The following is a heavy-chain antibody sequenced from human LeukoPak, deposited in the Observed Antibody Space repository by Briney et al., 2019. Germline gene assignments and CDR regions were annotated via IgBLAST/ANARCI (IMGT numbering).Heavy chain of an antibody. CDR1: GYTFTSYG. Sequence: ASVKVSCKASGYTFTSYGISWVRQAPGQGLEWMGWISAYNGNTNYAQKLQGRVTMTTDTSTSTAYMELRSLRSDDTAVYYCLIFDPFYYYYGMDVWGQGTTVTVSS. CDR2: ISAYNGNT. CDR3: LIFDPFYYYYGMDV. J-gene: IGHJ6*02. D-gene: IGHD3-3*01. V-gene: IGHV1-18*01.